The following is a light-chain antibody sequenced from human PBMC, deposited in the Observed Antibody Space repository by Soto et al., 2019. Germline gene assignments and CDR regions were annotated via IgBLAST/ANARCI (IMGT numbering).Light chain of an antibody. CDR2: EGS. CDR3: CSYAGSSFVV. Sequence: QSALTQPASVSGSPGQAITISCTGISSDVGRYNLVSWYQQHPGKAPKLMIYEGSKRPSGVSNRFSGSKSGNTASLTISGLQAEDEADYYCCSYAGSSFVVFGGGTKVTVL. J-gene: IGLJ2*01. CDR1: SSDVGRYNL. V-gene: IGLV2-23*01.